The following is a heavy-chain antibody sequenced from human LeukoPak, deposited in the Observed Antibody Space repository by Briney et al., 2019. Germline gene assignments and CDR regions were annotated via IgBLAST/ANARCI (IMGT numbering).Heavy chain of an antibody. V-gene: IGHV3-7*01. CDR3: ASASSHRIAAGGDY. CDR2: IKQDGSQR. J-gene: IGHJ4*02. Sequence: PGGSLRLSCTASGFTFSDYWMTWVRQAPGKGPEWVANIKQDGSQRYYVDSVRGRFTISRDNAKNSLFLQMNGLRAEDTAVYYCASASSHRIAAGGDYWGQGTLVTVSS. D-gene: IGHD6-13*01. CDR1: GFTFSDYW.